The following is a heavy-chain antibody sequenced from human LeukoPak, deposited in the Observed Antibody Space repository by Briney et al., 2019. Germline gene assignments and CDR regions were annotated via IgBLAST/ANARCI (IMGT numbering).Heavy chain of an antibody. CDR2: IIPIFGTA. V-gene: IGHV1-69*01. J-gene: IGHJ6*02. D-gene: IGHD3-16*01. CDR3: ARVLAGSSRFGDYYYYYGMDV. CDR1: GFTFSSYA. Sequence: PGGSLRLSCAASGFTFSSYAISWVRQAPGQGLEWMGGIIPIFGTANYAQKFQGRVTITADESTSTAYMELSSLRSEDTAVYYCARVLAGSSRFGDYYYYYGMDVWGQGTTVTVSS.